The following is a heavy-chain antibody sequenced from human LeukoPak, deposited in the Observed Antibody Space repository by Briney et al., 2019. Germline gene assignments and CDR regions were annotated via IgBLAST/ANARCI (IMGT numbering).Heavy chain of an antibody. CDR1: GFTFDDYA. J-gene: IGHJ5*02. V-gene: IGHV3-9*01. CDR2: ISWNSGSI. CDR3: AKGIVSTSSNWFDP. D-gene: IGHD2-2*01. Sequence: GGSLRLSCAASGFTFDDYAMHWVRQASGKGLEWVSGISWNSGSIGYADSVKGRFTISRDNAKNSLYLQMNSLRAEDTALYYCAKGIVSTSSNWFDPWGQGTLVTVSS.